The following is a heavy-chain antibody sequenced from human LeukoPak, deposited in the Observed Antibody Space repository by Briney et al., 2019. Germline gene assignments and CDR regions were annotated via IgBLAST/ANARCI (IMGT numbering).Heavy chain of an antibody. J-gene: IGHJ5*02. Sequence: GESLKISCKGSGYIFTTYWFGWVRQMPGKGLEWMGIIYPGDSDTKYSPSFQGQVTISADKSINTAYLQWSSLKASDTAMYYCARSYSSSWSGFDPWGQGTLVTVSS. CDR1: GYIFTTYW. CDR3: ARSYSSSWSGFDP. CDR2: IYPGDSDT. D-gene: IGHD6-13*01. V-gene: IGHV5-51*01.